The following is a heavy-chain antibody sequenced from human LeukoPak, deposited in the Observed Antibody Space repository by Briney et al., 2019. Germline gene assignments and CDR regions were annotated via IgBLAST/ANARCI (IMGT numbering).Heavy chain of an antibody. Sequence: GESLKISCKGSGYSFTSYWISWVRQMPGKGLEWMGRIAPSDSYTKYSPSFQGHVTISGDESISTAYLQWSSLKASDTAMYYCARHFLGELPDMDVWGQGTTVTVSS. V-gene: IGHV5-10-1*01. CDR1: GYSFTSYW. D-gene: IGHD1-26*01. CDR3: ARHFLGELPDMDV. CDR2: IAPSDSYT. J-gene: IGHJ6*02.